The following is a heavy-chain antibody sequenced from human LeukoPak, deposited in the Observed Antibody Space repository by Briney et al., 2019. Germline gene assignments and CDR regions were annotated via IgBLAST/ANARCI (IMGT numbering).Heavy chain of an antibody. CDR3: TTDFIFNLRGRYYFDY. V-gene: IGHV3-15*01. D-gene: IGHD3-16*01. Sequence: PGGSLRLSCAASGFTFSNAWMSWVRQAPGKGLEWVGRIKSKTDGGTTDYAAPVKGRFTISRDDSKNTLYLQMNSLKTEDTAVYYCTTDFIFNLRGRYYFDYWGQGTLVTVSS. J-gene: IGHJ4*02. CDR1: GFTFSNAW. CDR2: IKSKTDGGTT.